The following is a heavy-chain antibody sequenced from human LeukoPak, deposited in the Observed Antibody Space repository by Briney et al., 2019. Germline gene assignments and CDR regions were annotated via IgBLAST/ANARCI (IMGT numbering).Heavy chain of an antibody. D-gene: IGHD6-13*01. CDR2: ISSSSSYI. J-gene: IGHJ4*02. Sequence: GSLRLSCAASGFTFSSYSMHWVRQAPGKGLEWVSSISSSSSYIYYADSVKGRFTISRDNSKNTLYLQMNSLRAEDTAVYYCAKDLASSWYSSSWYYFDYWGQGTLVTVSS. CDR1: GFTFSSYS. V-gene: IGHV3-21*04. CDR3: AKDLASSWYSSSWYYFDY.